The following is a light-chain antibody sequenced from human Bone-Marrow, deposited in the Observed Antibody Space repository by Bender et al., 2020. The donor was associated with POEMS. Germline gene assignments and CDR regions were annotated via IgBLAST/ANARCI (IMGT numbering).Light chain of an antibody. J-gene: IGLJ1*01. CDR3: QSVDSSDGLYV. CDR1: ALPDQY. CDR2: RDV. Sequence: SYELTQTPSVSVSPGQTATITCSGDALPDQYVYWYRQTPGRAPVLLIYRDVQRPSGISERLSGSSSGTTATLTISEVQAEDEADYYCQSVDSSDGLYVFGSGTRVTVL. V-gene: IGLV3-25*03.